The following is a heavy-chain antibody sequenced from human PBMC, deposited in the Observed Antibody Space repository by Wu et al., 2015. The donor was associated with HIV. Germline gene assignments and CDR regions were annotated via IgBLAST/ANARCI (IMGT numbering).Heavy chain of an antibody. CDR1: GFAFINYY. CDR3: ATDGDYISGSVY. D-gene: IGHD6-19*01. Sequence: QVQLVQSGPDVKAPGTSMKVSCKTSGFAFINYYISWVQQAPGQGLEWMGGIIPSFVTAHYAQNFQGRVTITTDESTSTAYMELSSLRSEDAAVYYCATDGDYISGSVYWGQGTLVTVSS. J-gene: IGHJ4*02. CDR2: IIPSFVTA. V-gene: IGHV1-69*05.